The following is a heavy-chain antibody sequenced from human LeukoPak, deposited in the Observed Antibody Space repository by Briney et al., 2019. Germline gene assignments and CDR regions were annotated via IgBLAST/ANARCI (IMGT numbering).Heavy chain of an antibody. D-gene: IGHD6-13*01. CDR1: GFTFSSYA. V-gene: IGHV3-30*04. CDR3: ARDQGIAAAGSELFEPFLEDAFDI. J-gene: IGHJ3*02. CDR2: ISYDGSNK. Sequence: PGGSLRLSCAASGFTFSSYAMHWVRQAPGKGLEWVAVISYDGSNKYYADSVKGRFTISRDNSKNTLYLQMNSLRAEDTAVYYCARDQGIAAAGSELFEPFLEDAFDIWGQGTMVTVSS.